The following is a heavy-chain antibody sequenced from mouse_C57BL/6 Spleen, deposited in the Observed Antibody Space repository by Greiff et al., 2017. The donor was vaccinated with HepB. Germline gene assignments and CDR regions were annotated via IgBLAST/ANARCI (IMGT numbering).Heavy chain of an antibody. J-gene: IGHJ4*01. Sequence: EVQLQESGPGMVKPSQSLSLTCTVTGYSITSGYDWHWIRHFPGNKLEWMGYISYSGSTNYNPSLKSRISITHDTSKNHFFLKLNSVTTEDTATYYCARGDYKYAMDYWGQGTSVTVSS. CDR1: GYSITSGYD. V-gene: IGHV3-1*01. CDR3: ARGDYKYAMDY. D-gene: IGHD2-13*01. CDR2: ISYSGST.